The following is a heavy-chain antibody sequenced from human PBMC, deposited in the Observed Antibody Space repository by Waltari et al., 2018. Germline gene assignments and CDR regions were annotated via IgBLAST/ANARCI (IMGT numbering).Heavy chain of an antibody. V-gene: IGHV4-34*01. CDR2: INRDGTA. J-gene: IGHJ4*02. CDR1: GGSFSGYF. CDR3: AREAGDSFGYYFDY. Sequence: QAQLHQWGAGLLKPSETLSLTCAVSGGSFSGYFWSWIRQSPGQGLEWIGEINRDGTANYNPSLKSRVGMSVDTIKSQISLSLSSVTAADAAVYYCAREAGDSFGYYFDYWGQGTPVTVSS. D-gene: IGHD5-18*01.